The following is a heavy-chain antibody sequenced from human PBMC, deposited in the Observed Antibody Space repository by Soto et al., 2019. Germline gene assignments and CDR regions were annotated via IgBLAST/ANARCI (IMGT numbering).Heavy chain of an antibody. Sequence: QVQLQESGPRLMKPSQTLSLSCAVSGGSIISASYSWNWIRQSPGRGLEWIGHIYSSGSTYYNPSLKSRVSISVDTPNNQFSLKLTSVTAADTAVYFCAREDAARIERWFDAWGQGILVTVSS. CDR3: AREDAARIERWFDA. CDR1: GGSIISASYS. D-gene: IGHD6-6*01. CDR2: IYSSGST. J-gene: IGHJ5*02. V-gene: IGHV4-31*11.